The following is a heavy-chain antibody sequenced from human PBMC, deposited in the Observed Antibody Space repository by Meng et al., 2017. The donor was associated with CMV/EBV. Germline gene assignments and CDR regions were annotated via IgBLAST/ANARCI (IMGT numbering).Heavy chain of an antibody. Sequence: GESLKISCKGSGYTFTSYWIVWVRQMPGKGPEWMGLIYPGDSDTKYSPSFQGQVTISADKSISTAYLQWSSLKASDTAIYYCARRRSSSRWFDPWGQGTQVTVSS. CDR1: GYTFTSYW. CDR3: ARRRSSSRWFDP. CDR2: IYPGDSDT. D-gene: IGHD6-6*01. V-gene: IGHV5-51*01. J-gene: IGHJ5*02.